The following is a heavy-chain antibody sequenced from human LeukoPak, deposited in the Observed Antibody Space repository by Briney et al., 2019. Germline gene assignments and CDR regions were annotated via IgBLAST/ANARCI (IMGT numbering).Heavy chain of an antibody. CDR3: ARVLVVTAAMLWYFDY. D-gene: IGHD2-2*01. CDR1: GGSLDTYY. J-gene: IGHJ4*02. CDR2: IYYSGST. V-gene: IGHV4-59*01. Sequence: PSETLSLTCTVSGGSLDTYYWAWMRQPPGKGLEWIGYIYYSGSTNYNPSLKSRVTISVDTSKNQFSLKLSSVTAADTAVYYCARVLVVTAAMLWYFDYWRQGTLVPVSS.